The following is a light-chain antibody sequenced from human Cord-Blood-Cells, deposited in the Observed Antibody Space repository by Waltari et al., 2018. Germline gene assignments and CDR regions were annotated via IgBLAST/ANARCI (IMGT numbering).Light chain of an antibody. CDR1: PSVSSY. J-gene: IGKJ2*01. V-gene: IGKV3-11*01. CDR3: QQRSNWPRT. Sequence: EIVLTQSPATLPLSPGERATHSCRASPSVSSYLAWYQQKPGQAPRLLIYDASNRATGIPARFSGSGSGTDFTLTISSLEPEDFAVYYCQQRSNWPRTFGQGTKLEIK. CDR2: DAS.